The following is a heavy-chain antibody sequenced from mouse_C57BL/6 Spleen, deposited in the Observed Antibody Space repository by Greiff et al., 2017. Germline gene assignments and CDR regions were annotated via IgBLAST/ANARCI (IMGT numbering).Heavy chain of an antibody. V-gene: IGHV3-6*01. D-gene: IGHD2-13*01. CDR3: ARFFGEGGMDY. Sequence: DVQLQESGPGLVKPSQSLSLTCSVTGYSITSGYYWNWIRQFPGNKLEWMGYISYDGSNNYNPSLKNRISITRDTSKNQFFLKLNSVTTEDTATXYCARFFGEGGMDYWGQGTSVTVSS. J-gene: IGHJ4*01. CDR1: GYSITSGYY. CDR2: ISYDGSN.